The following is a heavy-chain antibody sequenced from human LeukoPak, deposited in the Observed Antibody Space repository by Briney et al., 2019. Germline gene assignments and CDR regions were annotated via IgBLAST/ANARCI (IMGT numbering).Heavy chain of an antibody. J-gene: IGHJ5*02. V-gene: IGHV3-23*01. CDR1: GFRFRNYG. CDR3: AKDPYSSGPYNWFDP. D-gene: IGHD6-19*01. Sequence: GGSLRLSCAASGFRFRNYGMSWVRQAPGKGLEWVSAVSGGGSATYYADSVKGLFTISRDNSKNTLYLQMNRLRAEDTAVYYCAKDPYSSGPYNWFDPWGQGTLVTVSS. CDR2: VSGGGSAT.